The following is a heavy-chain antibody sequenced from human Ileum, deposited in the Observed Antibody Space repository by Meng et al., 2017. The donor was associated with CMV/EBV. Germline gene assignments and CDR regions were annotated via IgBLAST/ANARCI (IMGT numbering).Heavy chain of an antibody. CDR2: ISSRATTI. D-gene: IGHD2-15*01. J-gene: IGHJ6*02. V-gene: IGHV3-11*01. CDR1: GFTFSDYY. Sequence: GESLKISCTASGFTFSDYYMSWIRQAPGKGLEWVSYISSRATTISYADSVKGRFTISRDNAKNSLYLQMTSLRAEDTAVYYCARDEGECRGGSCYTPGYYYYGMDVWGQGTTVTVSS. CDR3: ARDEGECRGGSCYTPGYYYYGMDV.